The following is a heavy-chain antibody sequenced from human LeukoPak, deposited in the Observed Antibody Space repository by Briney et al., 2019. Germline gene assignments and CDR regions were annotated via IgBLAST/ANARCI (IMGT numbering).Heavy chain of an antibody. Sequence: ASVKVSCKASGYTFSSYYMHWVRQAPGEGLEWMGIINPSGGSTSYAQKFQGRVTMTRDMSTSTVHMELSSLRSEDTAVYYCARGSLVGTSFDYFDYWGQGTLVTVSS. CDR1: GYTFSSYY. D-gene: IGHD1-26*01. CDR3: ARGSLVGTSFDYFDY. J-gene: IGHJ4*02. V-gene: IGHV1-46*01. CDR2: INPSGGST.